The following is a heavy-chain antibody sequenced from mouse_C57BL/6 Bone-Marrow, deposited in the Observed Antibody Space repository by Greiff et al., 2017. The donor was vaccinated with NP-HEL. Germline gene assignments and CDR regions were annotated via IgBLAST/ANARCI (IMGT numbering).Heavy chain of an antibody. CDR2: ICPSSGYT. J-gene: IGHJ2*01. CDR1: GYTFTSYG. D-gene: IGHD2-1*01. V-gene: IGHV1-81*01. Sequence: LVESGAELARPGASVKLSCTASGYTFTSYGISWVRQRTGQGLEWIGTICPSSGYTYYHDKFKGKATLTADKSSSTAYMELRRLTSEDSAVYYCARVRGNYLGNCDYWGQGTTLTVSS. CDR3: ARVRGNYLGNCDY.